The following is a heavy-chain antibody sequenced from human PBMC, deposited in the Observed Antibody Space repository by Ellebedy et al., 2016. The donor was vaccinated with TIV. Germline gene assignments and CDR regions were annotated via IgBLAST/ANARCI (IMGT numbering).Heavy chain of an antibody. J-gene: IGHJ4*02. V-gene: IGHV7-4-1*02. CDR2: INTNTGNP. Sequence: AASVKVSCKASGYTFRNYAINWVRQAPGQGLEWMGWINTNTGNPTYAQAFTGRFVFSLDTSVSTAYLQISSLKAEDTAVYYCARNHYDFLTAYAHPPNYWGQGTLVTVSS. CDR1: GYTFRNYA. CDR3: ARNHYDFLTAYAHPPNY. D-gene: IGHD3-9*01.